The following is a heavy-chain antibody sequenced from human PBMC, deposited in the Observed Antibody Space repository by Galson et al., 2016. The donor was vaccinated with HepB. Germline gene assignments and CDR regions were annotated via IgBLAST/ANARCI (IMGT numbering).Heavy chain of an antibody. CDR3: ARPSCTSAGCYYAAFDI. J-gene: IGHJ3*02. V-gene: IGHV2-70*10. Sequence: ALVKPTQTLTLTCNLSGFSLSTSAMSVSWIRQPPGKALEWVARIDWGDDKYYSTSLKSRLTISKDTSNNQVVLTMTNMDSVDTSTYYCARPSCTSAGCYYAAFDIWGQGTMVTVSS. CDR2: IDWGDDK. CDR1: GFSLSTSAMS. D-gene: IGHD2-2*01.